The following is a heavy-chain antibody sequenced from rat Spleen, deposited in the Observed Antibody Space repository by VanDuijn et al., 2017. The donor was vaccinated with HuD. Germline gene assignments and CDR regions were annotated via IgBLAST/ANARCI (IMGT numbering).Heavy chain of an antibody. Sequence: EVQLVESDGGLVQPGRSLKLSCAASGFTFSDFYMAWVRQAPTKGLEWVATITYDGSRTYYRDSVKGRFSISRDNAKNTLFLQMDSLRSEDTATYYCTTENYWFAYWGQGTLVTVSS. CDR3: TTENYWFAY. D-gene: IGHD1-10*01. J-gene: IGHJ3*01. CDR1: GFTFSDFY. CDR2: ITYDGSRT. V-gene: IGHV5-20*01.